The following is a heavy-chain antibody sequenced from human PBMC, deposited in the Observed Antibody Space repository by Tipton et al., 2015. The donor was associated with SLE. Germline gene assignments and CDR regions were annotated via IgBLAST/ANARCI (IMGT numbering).Heavy chain of an antibody. Sequence: SLRLSCAASGFTFSTSWMTWLRQAPGKGLEWVASIKEDGSENYYVDSVKGRFTISRDNAKNSLHLEMNNLRAKDTAVYYCARAQREVDYAGRYRYFDLWGRGTLVTVSS. CDR2: IKEDGSEN. J-gene: IGHJ2*01. CDR3: ARAQREVDYAGRYRYFDL. D-gene: IGHD4-23*01. V-gene: IGHV3-7*01. CDR1: GFTFSTSW.